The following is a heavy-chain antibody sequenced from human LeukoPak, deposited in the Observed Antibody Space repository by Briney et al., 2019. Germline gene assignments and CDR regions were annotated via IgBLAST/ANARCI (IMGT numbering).Heavy chain of an antibody. CDR2: ISSSSTTI. CDR1: GFTFSSYS. D-gene: IGHD5-12*01. J-gene: IGHJ4*02. Sequence: GGSLRLSCAASGFTFSSYSMNSVRQARWRGLAWVSYISSSSTTIYYAASVKGRFTISRDNARNSLYLQMNSLRDEDTAVYYCARDVGYDLGYWGQGTLVSVSS. CDR3: ARDVGYDLGY. V-gene: IGHV3-48*02.